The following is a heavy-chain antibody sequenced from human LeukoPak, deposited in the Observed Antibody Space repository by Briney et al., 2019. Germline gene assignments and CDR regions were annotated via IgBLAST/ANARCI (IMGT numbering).Heavy chain of an antibody. Sequence: GGSLRLSCAASGFTFSSHWMHSVSHGPGKWLVWVSRINSDGSSTAYADSVKGRFTISRDNAKNTVYLQMNNLRAEDTAVYYCARAGEGLQSYGFDMWGQGTKVSVST. V-gene: IGHV3-74*01. J-gene: IGHJ3*02. CDR1: GFTFSSHW. CDR2: INSDGSST. CDR3: ARAGEGLQSYGFDM. D-gene: IGHD1-26*01.